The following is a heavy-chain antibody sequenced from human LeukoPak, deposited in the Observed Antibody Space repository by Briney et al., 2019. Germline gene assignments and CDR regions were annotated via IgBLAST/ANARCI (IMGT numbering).Heavy chain of an antibody. CDR2: IKTDGSEK. D-gene: IGHD6-13*01. J-gene: IGHJ6*03. CDR3: AKDPGGIAAAGTEYYYYYMDV. Sequence: GGSLRLSCEGSGFTFSNYWMGWVRQAPGKGLQWVANIKTDGSEKYYVDSVKGRFTISRDNAKNSLYLQMNSLRAEDTAVYYCAKDPGGIAAAGTEYYYYYMDVWGKGTTVTVSS. CDR1: GFTFSNYW. V-gene: IGHV3-7*01.